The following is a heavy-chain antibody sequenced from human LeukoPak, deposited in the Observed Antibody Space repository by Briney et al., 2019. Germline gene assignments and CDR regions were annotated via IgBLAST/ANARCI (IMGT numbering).Heavy chain of an antibody. D-gene: IGHD6-13*01. CDR3: ASLIAAAVYFDY. CDR2: NYYSGST. V-gene: IGHV4-39*01. Sequence: SETLSLTCTVSGGSISSSSYYWGWIRQPPGKGLEWIGSNYYSGSTYYNPSLKSRVTISVDTSKNQFSLKLSSVTAADTAVYYCASLIAAAVYFDYWGQGTLVTVSS. CDR1: GGSISSSSYY. J-gene: IGHJ4*02.